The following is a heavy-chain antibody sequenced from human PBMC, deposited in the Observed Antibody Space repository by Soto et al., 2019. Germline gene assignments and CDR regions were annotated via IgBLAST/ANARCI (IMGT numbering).Heavy chain of an antibody. CDR2: IRSKANSYAT. D-gene: IGHD2-15*01. J-gene: IGHJ4*02. CDR1: GFTFSGSA. CDR3: TRRGGYCSGGSCATKDY. Sequence: EVQLVESGGGLVQPGGSLKLSCAASGFTFSGSAMHWVRQASGKGLEWVGRIRSKANSYATAYAASVKGRFTIARDDSKNTAYQQMNSLKTEDTAVYYCTRRGGYCSGGSCATKDYWGQGTLVTVSS. V-gene: IGHV3-73*01.